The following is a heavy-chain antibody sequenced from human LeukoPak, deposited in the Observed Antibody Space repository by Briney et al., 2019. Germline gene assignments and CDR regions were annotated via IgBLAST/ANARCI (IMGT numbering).Heavy chain of an antibody. Sequence: ASVKVSCKASGYSFTSYGFSWVRQAPGQGLEWMGWISANDGDTNYAQNFQGRVTMTTDTSTSTTQMELRSLRSDDTAVYYCARDHGSGWSLDYWGQGTLVTVSS. J-gene: IGHJ4*02. CDR1: GYSFTSYG. CDR3: ARDHGSGWSLDY. V-gene: IGHV1-18*01. D-gene: IGHD6-19*01. CDR2: ISANDGDT.